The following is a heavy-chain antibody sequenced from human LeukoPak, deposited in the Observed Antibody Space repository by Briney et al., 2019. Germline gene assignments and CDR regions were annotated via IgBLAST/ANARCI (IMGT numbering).Heavy chain of an antibody. CDR2: IIPIFGTA. CDR3: ASCPYYYYYYMDV. Sequence: SVKVSCKASGGTFSSYAISWVRQAPGQGLEWMGGIIPIFGTANYAQKFQGRVTITADESTSTAYMELSSLRSDDTAVYYCASCPYYYYYYMDVWGKGTTVTVSS. J-gene: IGHJ6*03. CDR1: GGTFSSYA. V-gene: IGHV1-69*13.